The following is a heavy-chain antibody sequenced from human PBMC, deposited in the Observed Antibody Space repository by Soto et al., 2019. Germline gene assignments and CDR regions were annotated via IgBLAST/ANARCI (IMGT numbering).Heavy chain of an antibody. D-gene: IGHD2-15*01. J-gene: IGHJ4*02. CDR3: ARVLLYCGSTGPFDY. CDR1: GGSISSGGYS. V-gene: IGHV4-30-2*01. CDR2: IYHSGST. Sequence: TLSLTCAVSGGSISSGGYSWSWIRQPPGKGLEWIGYIYHSGSTYYNPSLKSRVTISVDRSKNQFSLKLSSVTAADTAVYYCARVLLYCGSTGPFDYWGQGTLATVSS.